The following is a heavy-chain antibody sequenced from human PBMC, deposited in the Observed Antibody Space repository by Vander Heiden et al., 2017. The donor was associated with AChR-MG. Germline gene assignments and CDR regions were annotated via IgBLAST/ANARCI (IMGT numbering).Heavy chain of an antibody. CDR1: GYNFTNYW. J-gene: IGHJ4*02. V-gene: IGHV5-51*01. CDR2: IYPADSDT. D-gene: IGHD2-2*01. CDR3: ATRGAAWYAIDY. Sequence: EVQLVQSGAEVKKPGESLRISCKASGYNFTNYWIGWVRQMPGKGLELMGIIYPADSDTRYSPSVQGQVTISADKSITTAYLQWSSLRASDSAIYYCATRGAAWYAIDYWGQGTLVTVSS.